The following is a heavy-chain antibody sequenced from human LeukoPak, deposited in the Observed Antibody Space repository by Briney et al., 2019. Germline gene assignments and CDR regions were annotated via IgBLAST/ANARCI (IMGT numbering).Heavy chain of an antibody. D-gene: IGHD3-22*01. CDR2: IKQDGSEK. Sequence: GGSLRLSCAASGLTFSNYWMDWVHQAPGKGLEWVANIKQDGSEKNYVDSVKGRFIISRDNAKNSLYLQMNSLRDDDTALYYCARRPYSDTSGRLSDVWGQGTTVTVSS. V-gene: IGHV3-7*01. CDR3: ARRPYSDTSGRLSDV. J-gene: IGHJ6*02. CDR1: GLTFSNYW.